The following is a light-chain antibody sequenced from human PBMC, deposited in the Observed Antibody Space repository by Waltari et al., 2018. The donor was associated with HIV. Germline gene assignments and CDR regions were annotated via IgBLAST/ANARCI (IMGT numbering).Light chain of an antibody. CDR3: CSYGGDDTLV. CDR1: STNVGSYSL. J-gene: IGLJ3*02. V-gene: IGLV2-23*01. CDR2: DDS. Sequence: QSALTQPASVSGSLGQSITISCTGASTNVGSYSLVSWYQNRPGQAPTLIIYDDSKRPLGISSRFSGPKSGNTASLTISGLQSEDEADYYCCSYGGDDTLVFGGGTKVTAL.